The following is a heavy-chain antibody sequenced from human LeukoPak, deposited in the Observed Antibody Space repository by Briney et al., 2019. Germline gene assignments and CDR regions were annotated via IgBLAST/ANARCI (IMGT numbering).Heavy chain of an antibody. Sequence: GEALRLSCAAYGFPFSNYYMNWVRQAPGKGLEWISYIGIRRSTIYYAASVKRRFIILRDNAKNSLYLQMNTLRAEDTAIYYCARDFAYACDSWGQGNLVTVSS. J-gene: IGHJ4*02. CDR2: IGIRRSTI. D-gene: IGHD4-17*01. V-gene: IGHV3-48*01. CDR1: GFPFSNYY. CDR3: ARDFAYACDS.